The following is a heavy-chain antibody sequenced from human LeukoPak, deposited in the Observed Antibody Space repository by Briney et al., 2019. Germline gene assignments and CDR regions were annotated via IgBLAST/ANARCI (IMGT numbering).Heavy chain of an antibody. CDR1: GFTFSSYA. J-gene: IGHJ6*02. Sequence: GGSLRLSCAASGFTFSSYAMNWVRQAPGKGLEWVSGISGSGVRTYYADAVKGRFTISRDNSKNTLYLQMNSLRAEDTAVYYCAKDKANYYASGTYYPYGMDVWGQGTTVTVSS. CDR2: ISGSGVRT. V-gene: IGHV3-23*01. CDR3: AKDKANYYASGTYYPYGMDV. D-gene: IGHD3-10*01.